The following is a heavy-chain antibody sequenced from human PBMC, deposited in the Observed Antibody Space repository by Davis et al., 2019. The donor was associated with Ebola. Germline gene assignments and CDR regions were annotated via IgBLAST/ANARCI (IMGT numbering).Heavy chain of an antibody. CDR3: ARDLTTVTKTRPFDY. D-gene: IGHD4-17*01. V-gene: IGHV3-21*01. Sequence: GGSLRLSCAASGFTFSNYAVNWVRQAPGKGLEWVSFISSSGSYIFYADSVKGRFTISRDNAKNSLYLQMNSLIAEDTAVYYCARDLTTVTKTRPFDYWGQGTLVTVSS. CDR1: GFTFSNYA. CDR2: ISSSGSYI. J-gene: IGHJ4*02.